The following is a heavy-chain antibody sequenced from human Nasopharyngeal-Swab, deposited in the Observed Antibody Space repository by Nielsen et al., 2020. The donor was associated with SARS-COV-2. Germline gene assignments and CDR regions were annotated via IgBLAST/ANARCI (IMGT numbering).Heavy chain of an antibody. CDR3: ARDAPYSSSWAFDY. CDR2: INDYEDRL. CDR1: DFALSSFP. J-gene: IGHJ4*02. V-gene: IGHV3-64*04. Sequence: GESLKISCTTSDFALSSFPMHWVRQAPGKGLEYVSTINDYEDRLYYADSVKGRFTISRDNSKNTLYLQMNSLRAEDTAVYYCARDAPYSSSWAFDYWGQGTLVTVSS. D-gene: IGHD6-13*01.